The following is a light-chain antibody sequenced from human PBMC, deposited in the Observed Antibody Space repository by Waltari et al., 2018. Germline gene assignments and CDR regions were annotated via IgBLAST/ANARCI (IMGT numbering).Light chain of an antibody. Sequence: QSALTQPASVSGTPGQSITISCSGTTSDVGSYALFSWYQQHPGEAPKLLICEVFKRPPDTSSRFSGAKSGSTASLTISGLQPEDEADYYCCSYAGRGTYVFGSGTKVTVL. V-gene: IGLV2-23*02. CDR2: EVF. CDR3: CSYAGRGTYV. J-gene: IGLJ1*01. CDR1: TSDVGSYAL.